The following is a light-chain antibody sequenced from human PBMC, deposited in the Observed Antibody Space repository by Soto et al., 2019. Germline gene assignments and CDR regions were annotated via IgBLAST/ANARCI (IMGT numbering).Light chain of an antibody. CDR1: QSVGSN. Sequence: EIVMTQSPATLSVSPGERATLSCRASQSVGSNFAWFQQRPGQAPRLLIYGASTRAAGVSARFSGSGSGTEFTLAINSLQSEDSAVYYCQQYNNWRWTFGQGTKVDI. J-gene: IGKJ1*01. CDR3: QQYNNWRWT. V-gene: IGKV3-15*01. CDR2: GAS.